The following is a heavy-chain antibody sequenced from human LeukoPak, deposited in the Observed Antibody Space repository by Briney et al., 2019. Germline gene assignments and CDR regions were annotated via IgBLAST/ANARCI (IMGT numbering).Heavy chain of an antibody. CDR1: GFTFSGYE. D-gene: IGHD3-10*02. CDR3: AELGITMIGGV. V-gene: IGHV3-48*03. CDR2: VSSSGSTI. J-gene: IGHJ6*04. Sequence: GGSLRLSCAASGFTFSGYEMNWVRQAPGKGLEWVSYVSSSGSTIYYADSVKGRFTISRDNAKNSLYLQMNSLRAEDTAVYYCAELGITMIGGVWGKGTTVTISS.